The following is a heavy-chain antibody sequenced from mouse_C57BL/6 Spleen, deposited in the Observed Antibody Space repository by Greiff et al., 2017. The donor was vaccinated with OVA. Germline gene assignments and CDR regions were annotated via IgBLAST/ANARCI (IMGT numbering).Heavy chain of an antibody. J-gene: IGHJ2*01. CDR3: ARDIYPYDSYFDY. V-gene: IGHV5-16*01. CDR1: GFTFSDYY. CDR2: INYDGSST. Sequence: EVKLMESEGGLVQPGSSMKLSCTASGFTFSDYYMAWVRQVPEKGLEWVANINYDGSSTYYLDSLKSRFIISRDNAKNILYLQMSSLKSEDTATYYCARDIYPYDSYFDYWGQGTTLTVSA. D-gene: IGHD2-4*01.